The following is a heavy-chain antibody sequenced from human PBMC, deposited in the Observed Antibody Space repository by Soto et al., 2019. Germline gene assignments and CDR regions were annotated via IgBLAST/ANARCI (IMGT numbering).Heavy chain of an antibody. CDR2: IIPILGIA. J-gene: IGHJ4*02. CDR3: ASASGYGDYYVDY. Sequence: ASVKVSCKASGGTFSSYTISWVRQAPGQGLEWMGRIIPILGIANYAQKFQGRVTITADKSTSTAYMELSSLRSEDTAVYYCASASGYGDYYVDYWGQGTLVTVSS. D-gene: IGHD4-17*01. V-gene: IGHV1-69*02. CDR1: GGTFSSYT.